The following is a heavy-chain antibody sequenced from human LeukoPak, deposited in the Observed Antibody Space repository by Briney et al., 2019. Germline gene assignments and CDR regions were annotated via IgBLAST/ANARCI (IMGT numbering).Heavy chain of an antibody. V-gene: IGHV4-59*01. CDR1: GGSISSYY. D-gene: IGHD3-22*01. CDR3: ARDRSGYNDRYFDY. CDR2: IYYSGST. Sequence: KASETLSLTCSVSGGSISSYYWSWIRQPPGKGLEWIGFIYYSGSTNYNPSLKSRVTILVDRSKNQFSLKLSSVTAADTAVYYCARDRSGYNDRYFDYWGQGALVTVSS. J-gene: IGHJ4*02.